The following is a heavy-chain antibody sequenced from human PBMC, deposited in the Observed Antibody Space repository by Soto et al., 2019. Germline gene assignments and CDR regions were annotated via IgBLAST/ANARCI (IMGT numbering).Heavy chain of an antibody. J-gene: IGHJ4*02. V-gene: IGHV3-30*18. CDR3: AKDSSGWSGLDY. CDR2: ISYDGSNK. D-gene: IGHD6-19*01. CDR1: GFTFSSYG. Sequence: PGGSLRLSCAASGFTFSSYGMHWVRQAPGKGLEWVAVISYDGSNKYYADSVKGRFTISRDNSKNTLYLQMNSLRAEDTAVYYCAKDSSGWSGLDYWGQGTLVTVSS.